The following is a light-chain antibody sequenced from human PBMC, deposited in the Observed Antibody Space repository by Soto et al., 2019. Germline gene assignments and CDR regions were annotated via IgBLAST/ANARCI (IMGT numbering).Light chain of an antibody. CDR2: SNN. CDR1: SSNIGSNT. Sequence: SVLTQPPSASGTLGQRVTISCSGSSSNIGSNTVNWYQQLPGTAPKLLIYSNNQRPSGVPDRFSGSQSGTSASRAISGLQSEDEADYYCAAWDDSLNGYVFGTGTQLTVL. J-gene: IGLJ1*01. CDR3: AAWDDSLNGYV. V-gene: IGLV1-44*01.